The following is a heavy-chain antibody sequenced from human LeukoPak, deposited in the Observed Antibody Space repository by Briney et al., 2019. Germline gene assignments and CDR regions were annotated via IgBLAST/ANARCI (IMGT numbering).Heavy chain of an antibody. J-gene: IGHJ6*03. CDR2: MNPNSGNT. Sequence: ASVKVSCKASGYTFTSYDINWVRQATGQGLEWMGWMNPNSGNTGYAQKFQGRVTITRNTSISTAYMELSSLRSEDTAVYYCARGGMYYDFWSGYPTTPYYMDVWGKGTAVTVSS. V-gene: IGHV1-8*03. D-gene: IGHD3-3*01. CDR1: GYTFTSYD. CDR3: ARGGMYYDFWSGYPTTPYYMDV.